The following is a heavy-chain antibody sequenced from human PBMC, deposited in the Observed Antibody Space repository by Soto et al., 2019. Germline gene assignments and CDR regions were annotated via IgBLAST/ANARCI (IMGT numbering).Heavy chain of an antibody. V-gene: IGHV3-21*01. D-gene: IGHD2-15*01. J-gene: IGHJ3*02. CDR2: ISSSSSYI. CDR3: ARDRVFNEVVAAASADAFDI. Sequence: GGSLRLSCAASGFTFSSYSMNWVRQAPGKGLEWVSSISSSSSYIYYADSVKGRFTISRDNAKNSLYLQMNSLGAEDTAVYYCARDRVFNEVVAAASADAFDIWGQGTMVTVSS. CDR1: GFTFSSYS.